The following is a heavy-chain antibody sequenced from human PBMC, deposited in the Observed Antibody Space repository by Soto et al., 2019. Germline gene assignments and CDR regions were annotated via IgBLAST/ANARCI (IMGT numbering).Heavy chain of an antibody. CDR3: AKDLANAAGADLFDY. J-gene: IGHJ4*02. D-gene: IGHD6-13*01. V-gene: IGHV3-30*18. CDR2: ISYAGSNK. Sequence: GGSLRLSCAASGFTFSSYGMHWVRQAPGKGLEWVAVISYAGSNKYYADSGKGRFTISRDNSKNTLYLQMNSLRAEDTAVYYCAKDLANAAGADLFDYWGQGTLVTVSS. CDR1: GFTFSSYG.